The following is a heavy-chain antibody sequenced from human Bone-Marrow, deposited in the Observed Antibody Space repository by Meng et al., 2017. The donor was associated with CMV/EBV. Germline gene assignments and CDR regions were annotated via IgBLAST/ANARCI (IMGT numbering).Heavy chain of an antibody. D-gene: IGHD3-3*01. J-gene: IGHJ6*02. CDR3: AREYYDFWSGYYSWAFYYYGMDV. CDR2: ISHDGSDK. Sequence: GGSLRLSCAASGFTFSSYAMHWVRQAPGKGLEWVAVISHDGSDKYYADSVKGRFSISRDNSKNTLNLQMSSLGAEDTAVYYCAREYYDFWSGYYSWAFYYYGMDVWGQGTTVTVSS. CDR1: GFTFSSYA. V-gene: IGHV3-30*04.